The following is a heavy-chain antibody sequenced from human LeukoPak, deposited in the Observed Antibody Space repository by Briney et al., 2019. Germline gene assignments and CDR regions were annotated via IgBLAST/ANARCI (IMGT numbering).Heavy chain of an antibody. Sequence: GGSLRLSCAASGFIFSGHSMNWVRQAPGKGLEWVSFISDSGSSGIYYADSVKGRFTISRDNAKNSLYLQMNSLRAEDTAAYYCATDTVGLLPGDVFDIWGQGTMVTVSS. CDR3: ATDTVGLLPGDVFDI. D-gene: IGHD4-23*01. J-gene: IGHJ3*02. CDR2: ISDSGSSGI. CDR1: GFIFSGHS. V-gene: IGHV3-21*06.